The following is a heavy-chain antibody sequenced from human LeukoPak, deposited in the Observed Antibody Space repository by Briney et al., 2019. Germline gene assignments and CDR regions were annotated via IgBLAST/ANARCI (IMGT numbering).Heavy chain of an antibody. Sequence: ASVKVSCKASGYTFTGYYMHWVRQAPGQGLEWMGWINPNSGGTNYAQKFQGWVTMTRDTSTSTAYMELRSLRSDDTAVYYCARDQPSGYYFYWGQGTLVTVSS. J-gene: IGHJ4*02. CDR2: INPNSGGT. CDR1: GYTFTGYY. D-gene: IGHD3-3*01. V-gene: IGHV1-2*04. CDR3: ARDQPSGYYFY.